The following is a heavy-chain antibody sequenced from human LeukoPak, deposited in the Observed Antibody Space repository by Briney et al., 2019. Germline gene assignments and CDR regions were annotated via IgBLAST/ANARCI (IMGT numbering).Heavy chain of an antibody. J-gene: IGHJ4*02. Sequence: PGRSLRLSCAAPGFTFSSYGMHWVRQAPGKGLEWVAVIWYDGSNKYYADSVKGRFTISRDNSKNTLYLQMNSLRAEDTAVYYCATDRQRFGVVHIPYFDYWGQGTLVTVSS. D-gene: IGHD3-3*01. V-gene: IGHV3-33*01. CDR2: IWYDGSNK. CDR1: GFTFSSYG. CDR3: ATDRQRFGVVHIPYFDY.